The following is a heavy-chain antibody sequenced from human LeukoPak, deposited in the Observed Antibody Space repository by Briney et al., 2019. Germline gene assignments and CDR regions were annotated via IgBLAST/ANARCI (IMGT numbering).Heavy chain of an antibody. CDR1: GFTFRTYA. D-gene: IGHD2-15*01. J-gene: IGHJ4*02. CDR2: MSSGSSYI. V-gene: IGHV3-21*01. CDR3: ARDRPTGASRVFVVE. Sequence: GESLRLSCTASGFTFRTYAMTWVRQAPGKGLEWISSMSSGSSYIYYADSVRGRFTISRDNTKHSLSLEMNNLRAEDTAMYYCARDRPTGASRVFVVEWGQGTLVTVSS.